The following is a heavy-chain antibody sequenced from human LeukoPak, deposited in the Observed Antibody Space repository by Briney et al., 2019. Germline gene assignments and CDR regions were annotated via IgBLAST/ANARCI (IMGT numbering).Heavy chain of an antibody. D-gene: IGHD1-1*01. CDR2: ISSSSSYT. V-gene: IGHV3-11*06. CDR3: ARGTGTTAYFDY. Sequence: PGGSLRLSWAASGFTFSDYYMSWVRQAPGKGMEWVSYISSSSSYTKYADSVKGRFTISRDNAKNSLYLQVNSLRAEDTAVYYCARGTGTTAYFDYWGQGTLVTVSS. CDR1: GFTFSDYY. J-gene: IGHJ4*02.